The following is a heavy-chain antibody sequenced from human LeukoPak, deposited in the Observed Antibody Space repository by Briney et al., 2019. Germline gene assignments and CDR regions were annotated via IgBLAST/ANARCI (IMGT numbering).Heavy chain of an antibody. J-gene: IGHJ4*02. V-gene: IGHV1-46*01. Sequence: ASVTVSCKASGYTFTSYYMHWVRQAPGQGLEWMGIINPSGGSTSYAQKFQGRVTMTRDTSTSTVYMELSSLRSEDTAVYYCARLIVGATSEDYWGQGTLVTVSS. D-gene: IGHD1-26*01. CDR2: INPSGGST. CDR3: ARLIVGATSEDY. CDR1: GYTFTSYY.